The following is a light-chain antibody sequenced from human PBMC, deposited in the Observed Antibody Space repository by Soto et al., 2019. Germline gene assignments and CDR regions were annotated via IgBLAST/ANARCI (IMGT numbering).Light chain of an antibody. J-gene: IGLJ3*02. CDR1: SSNIEKNY. CDR2: NYD. Sequence: QSVLAQPPSASGNPGQRVTISCSGSSSNIEKNYVYWYQQFPGKAPKLLIYNYDQRPSGVPDRFSGSKSGTSASLAISGLRSEDEADYYCAAWDDSLSGRVFGGGTKLTVL. CDR3: AAWDDSLSGRV. V-gene: IGLV1-47*02.